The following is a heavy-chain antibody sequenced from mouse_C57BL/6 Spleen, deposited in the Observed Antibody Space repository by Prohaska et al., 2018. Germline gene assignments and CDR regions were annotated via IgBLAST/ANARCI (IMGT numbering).Heavy chain of an antibody. V-gene: IGHV1-18*01. CDR2: INPNNGGT. CDR3: ARSGWYFDV. Sequence: KPGASVKIPCKASGYTFTDYKMDWVKQSHGKSIEWIGDINPNNGGTIYNQKFKGKATLTVDKSSSTAYMELRSLTSEDTAVYYCARSGWYFDVWGTGTTVTVSS. J-gene: IGHJ1*03. CDR1: GYTFTDYK.